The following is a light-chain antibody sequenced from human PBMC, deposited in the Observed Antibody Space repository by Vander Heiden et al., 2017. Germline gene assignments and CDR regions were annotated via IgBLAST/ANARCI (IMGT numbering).Light chain of an antibody. V-gene: IGLV3-25*03. J-gene: IGLJ2*01. CDR1: ALPKQY. CDR3: QSADSSGASVL. Sequence: GHPARITCSGHALPKQYAYWYQQKPGQAPLLVIYKDSERPSGIPERFSGSSSGTTVTLTISGVQAEDEADYYCQSADSSGASVLFGGGTKLTVL. CDR2: KDS.